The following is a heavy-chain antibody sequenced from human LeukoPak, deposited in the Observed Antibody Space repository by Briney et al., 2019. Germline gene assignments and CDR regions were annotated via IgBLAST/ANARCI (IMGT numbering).Heavy chain of an antibody. CDR2: LKSDGSST. CDR1: GFTFSSYW. Sequence: TGGSLRLSYAASGFTFSSYWMHWVRQAPGKGLVWVSRLKSDGSSTSYADSVKGRFTISRDNAKNTLYLQMNSLRAEDTAVYYCARGYSSSRYNWFDPWGQGTLVTVSS. CDR3: ARGYSSSRYNWFDP. D-gene: IGHD6-13*01. J-gene: IGHJ5*02. V-gene: IGHV3-74*01.